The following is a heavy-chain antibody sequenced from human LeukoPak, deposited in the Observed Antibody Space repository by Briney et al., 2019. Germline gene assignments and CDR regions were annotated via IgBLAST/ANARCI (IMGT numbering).Heavy chain of an antibody. J-gene: IGHJ4*02. CDR1: GVTFSTYS. V-gene: IGHV3-21*05. CDR3: VRNLAVAGTCFDS. CDR2: ISSSRTFI. D-gene: IGHD6-19*01. Sequence: GGSLRLSCAASGVTFSTYSMNWVRQAPGKGLEWLSYISSSRTFIWYADSVKSRFAISRDNAESSLYLQMNSLRVEDTAVYYCVRNLAVAGTCFDSWGQGTLVTVSS.